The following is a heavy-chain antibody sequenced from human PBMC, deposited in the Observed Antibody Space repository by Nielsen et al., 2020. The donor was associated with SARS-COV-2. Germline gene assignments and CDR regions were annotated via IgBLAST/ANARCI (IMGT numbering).Heavy chain of an antibody. D-gene: IGHD1-26*01. J-gene: IGHJ6*03. Sequence: SETLSLTCTVSGGSISSGDYYWSWIRQPPGKGLEWIGEINHSGSTNYNPSLKSRVTISVDTSKNQFSLKLSSVTAADTAVYYCAREGVEWELLVHYYYYMDVWGKGTTVTVSS. CDR3: AREGVEWELLVHYYYYMDV. CDR2: INHSGST. CDR1: GGSISSGDYY. V-gene: IGHV4-39*07.